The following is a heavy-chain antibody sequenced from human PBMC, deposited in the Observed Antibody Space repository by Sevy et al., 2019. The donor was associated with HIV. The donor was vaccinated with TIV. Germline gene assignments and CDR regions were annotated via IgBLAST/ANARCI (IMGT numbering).Heavy chain of an antibody. D-gene: IGHD7-27*01. CDR2: ISKSGCTT. V-gene: IGHV3-48*02. CDR3: AREENRELGTIPLDS. J-gene: IGHJ4*02. CDR1: GFTFSHHN. Sequence: GGSLRLSCAASGFTFSHHNMNWVRQAPGKGLEWISYISKSGCTTYFAESVRGRFTMSRDNAKNSLFLEMHSLTDEDTAMYYCAREENRELGTIPLDSWGRGIQVTVSS.